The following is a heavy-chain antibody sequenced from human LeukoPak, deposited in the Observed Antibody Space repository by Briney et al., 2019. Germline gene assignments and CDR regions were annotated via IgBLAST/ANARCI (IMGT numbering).Heavy chain of an antibody. D-gene: IGHD3-3*01. CDR2: IIPIFGTA. Sequence: SVKVSCKASGGTFSSQAISWVRQAPGQGLEWMGGIIPIFGTANYAQKFQGRVTVTADESTSTAYMELSSLRSKDTAVYYCARQPFTIFGVVGYFDYWGQGTLVTVSS. J-gene: IGHJ4*02. CDR3: ARQPFTIFGVVGYFDY. V-gene: IGHV1-69*13. CDR1: GGTFSSQA.